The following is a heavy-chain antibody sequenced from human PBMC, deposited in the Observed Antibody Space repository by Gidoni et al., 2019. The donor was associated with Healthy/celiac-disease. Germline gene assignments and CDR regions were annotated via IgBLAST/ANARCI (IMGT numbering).Heavy chain of an antibody. V-gene: IGHV3-21*01. J-gene: IGHJ6*02. CDR2: ISSSSSYI. D-gene: IGHD2-2*02. CDR3: AREYCSSTSCYTDYYYYYGMDV. CDR1: GCTFSSES. Sequence: EVQLVESGGGLVKPGGSLRRACAASGCTFSSESMNWVRQAPGKGLEWVSSISSSSSYIYYADSVKGRFTISRDNAKNSLYLQMNSLRAEDTAVYYCAREYCSSTSCYTDYYYYYGMDVWGQGTTVTVSS.